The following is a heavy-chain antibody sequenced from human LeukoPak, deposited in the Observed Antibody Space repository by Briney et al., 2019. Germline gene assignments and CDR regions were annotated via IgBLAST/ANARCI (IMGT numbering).Heavy chain of an antibody. CDR3: AKHRYYYDSSGYYDDAFDI. D-gene: IGHD3-22*01. J-gene: IGHJ3*02. V-gene: IGHV3-23*01. CDR1: GFTFSSYA. Sequence: GGSLRLSCAASGFTFSSYAMSRVRQAPGKGLEWVSAISGSGGSTYYADSVKGRFTISRDNSKNTLYLQMNSLRAEDTAVYYCAKHRYYYDSSGYYDDAFDIWGQGTMVTVSS. CDR2: ISGSGGST.